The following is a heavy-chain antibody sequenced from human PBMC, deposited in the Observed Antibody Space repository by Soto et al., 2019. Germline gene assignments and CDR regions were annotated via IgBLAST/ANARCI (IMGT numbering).Heavy chain of an antibody. CDR2: IIPIFGTA. CDR3: ARGGMDNYYYYGMDV. Sequence: SVKVSCKASGGTFSSYAISWVRQAPGQGLEWMGGIIPIFGTANYAQKFQGRVTITADESTSTACMELSSLRSEDTAAYYCARGGMDNYYYYGMDVWGQGTTVTVSS. D-gene: IGHD2-15*01. CDR1: GGTFSSYA. J-gene: IGHJ6*02. V-gene: IGHV1-69*13.